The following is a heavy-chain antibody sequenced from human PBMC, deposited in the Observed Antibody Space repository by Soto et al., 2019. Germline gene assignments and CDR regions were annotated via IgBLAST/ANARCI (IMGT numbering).Heavy chain of an antibody. CDR1: GFTFGRYG. V-gene: IGHV3-33*01. CDR3: AREDAFDI. Sequence: GGSLRLSCAASGFTFGRYGMHWVRQAPGKGLEWVAVIWYDGSNKYYADSVKGRFTISRDNSKNTLYLQMNSLRAEDTAVYYCAREDAFDIWGQGTMVTVSS. CDR2: IWYDGSNK. J-gene: IGHJ3*02.